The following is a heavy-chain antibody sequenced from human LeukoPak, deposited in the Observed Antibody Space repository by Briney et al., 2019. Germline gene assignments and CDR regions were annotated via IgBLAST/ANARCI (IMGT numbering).Heavy chain of an antibody. CDR3: ARDRPYSSSFDY. CDR1: GFTFSRYW. J-gene: IGHJ4*02. V-gene: IGHV3-74*01. Sequence: GGSLRLSCAASGFTFSRYWIHWVRQAPGKGLVWVSRINSDGTTTTYADSVKGRFTISRDNAKNSLYLQMNSLRAEDTAVYYCARDRPYSSSFDYWGQGTLVTVSS. CDR2: INSDGTTT. D-gene: IGHD6-6*01.